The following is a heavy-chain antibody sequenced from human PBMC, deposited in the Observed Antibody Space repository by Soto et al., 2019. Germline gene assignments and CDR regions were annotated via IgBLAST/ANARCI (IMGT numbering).Heavy chain of an antibody. D-gene: IGHD3-10*01. V-gene: IGHV1-69*13. CDR1: GGTFSSYA. CDR2: IIPIFGTA. Sequence: SVKVSCKASGGTFSSYAISWVRQAPGQGLEWMGGIIPIFGTANHAQKFQGRVTITADESTSTAYMELSSLRSEDTAVYYCARRGYYGSGSRMTYYYYGMDVWGQGTTVTVSS. J-gene: IGHJ6*02. CDR3: ARRGYYGSGSRMTYYYYGMDV.